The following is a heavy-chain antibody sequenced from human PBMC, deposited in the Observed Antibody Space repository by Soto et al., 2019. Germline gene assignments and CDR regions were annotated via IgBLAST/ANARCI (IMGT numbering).Heavy chain of an antibody. CDR2: ISAYNGNT. Sequence: QVQLVQSGAEVKKPGASVKVSCKASGYTFTSYGISWVRQAPGQGLEWMGWISAYNGNTNYAQKLQGRVTMTTDTSTSXXYXEXTSLRSDDTAVYYCAREDQLPLTAGYSSGWPYYFDYWGQGTLVTVSS. V-gene: IGHV1-18*01. J-gene: IGHJ4*02. CDR3: AREDQLPLTAGYSSGWPYYFDY. CDR1: GYTFTSYG. D-gene: IGHD6-19*01.